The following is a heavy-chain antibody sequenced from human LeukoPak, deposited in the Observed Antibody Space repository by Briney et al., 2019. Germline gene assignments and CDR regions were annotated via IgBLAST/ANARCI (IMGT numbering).Heavy chain of an antibody. D-gene: IGHD3-10*01. V-gene: IGHV3-23*01. CDR1: GFTFSSYA. CDR3: ALDGYGSRSYGPPAIAY. CDR2: ISGSGGST. Sequence: PGGSLRLSCAASGFTFSSYAMSWVRQAPGKGLEWVSAISGSGGSTYYADSVKGRFTISRDNSKNTLYLQMNSLRAEGTAVYYCALDGYGSRSYGPPAIAYWGQGTLVTVSS. J-gene: IGHJ4*02.